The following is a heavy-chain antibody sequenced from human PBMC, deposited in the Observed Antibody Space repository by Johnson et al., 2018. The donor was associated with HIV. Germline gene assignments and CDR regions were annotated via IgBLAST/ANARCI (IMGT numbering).Heavy chain of an antibody. Sequence: QVQVVESGGGVVQPGRSLRLSCAASGFTFGSYALHWVRQAPGKGLEWVALISYDGNNKYYTDSVKGRFTISRDNSKNTLFLLMSSLRADDTAVYYCTRVRRSGWFDNDAFDIWGQGTMVTVSS. J-gene: IGHJ3*02. V-gene: IGHV3-30*04. CDR3: TRVRRSGWFDNDAFDI. D-gene: IGHD6-19*01. CDR2: ISYDGNNK. CDR1: GFTFGSYA.